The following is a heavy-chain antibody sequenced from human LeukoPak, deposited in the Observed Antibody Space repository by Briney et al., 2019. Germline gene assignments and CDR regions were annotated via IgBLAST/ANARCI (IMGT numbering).Heavy chain of an antibody. CDR1: GFTFSSYA. J-gene: IGHJ4*02. V-gene: IGHV3-48*04. CDR2: ISSSGSTI. D-gene: IGHD5-12*01. CDR3: ARERMATPGGYYFDY. Sequence: GGSLRLSCAASGFTFSSYAMSWVRQAPGKGLEWVSYISSSGSTIYYADSVKGRFTISRDNAKNSLYLQMNSLRAEDTAVYYCARERMATPGGYYFDYWGQGTLVTVSS.